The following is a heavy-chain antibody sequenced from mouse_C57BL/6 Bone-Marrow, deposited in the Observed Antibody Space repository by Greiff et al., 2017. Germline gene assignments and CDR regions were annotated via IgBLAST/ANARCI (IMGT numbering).Heavy chain of an antibody. Sequence: EVQLQQSGPELVKPGASVTISCKASGYTFTDYYMNWVKQSHGKSLEWLGDINPNNGGTSYNQKIKGKATLTVDTSSSTAYMELRSLTSEDSAIYYGAREVYYGSTFDYWGQGTTLTVSS. D-gene: IGHD1-1*01. J-gene: IGHJ2*01. CDR1: GYTFTDYY. V-gene: IGHV1-26*01. CDR2: INPNNGGT. CDR3: AREVYYGSTFDY.